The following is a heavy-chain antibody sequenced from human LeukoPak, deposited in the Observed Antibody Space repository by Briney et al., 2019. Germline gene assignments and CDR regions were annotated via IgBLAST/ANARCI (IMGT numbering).Heavy chain of an antibody. CDR3: AKEPTPGIAAAGPFDY. J-gene: IGHJ4*02. D-gene: IGHD6-13*01. Sequence: PGGSLRLSCAASGFTFSSYAMSWVRQAPGKGLEWVSAISGSGGSTYYADSVKGRLTISRDNSKNTLYLQMNSLRAEDTAVYYCAKEPTPGIAAAGPFDYWGQGTLVTVSS. V-gene: IGHV3-23*01. CDR1: GFTFSSYA. CDR2: ISGSGGST.